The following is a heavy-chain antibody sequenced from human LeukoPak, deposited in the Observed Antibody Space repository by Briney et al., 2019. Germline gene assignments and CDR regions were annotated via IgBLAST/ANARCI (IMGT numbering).Heavy chain of an antibody. J-gene: IGHJ5*02. CDR1: GYTFTSYA. V-gene: IGHV7-4-1*01. Sequence: ASVKVSCKASGYTFTSYAMNWVRQAPGQGLEWMGWINTNTGNPTYAQGFTGRFVFSLDTSVSTAYLQIGSLKAEDTAVYYCARTILETVYVWGSYRLNWFDPWGQGTLVTVSS. CDR2: INTNTGNP. D-gene: IGHD3-16*02. CDR3: ARTILETVYVWGSYRLNWFDP.